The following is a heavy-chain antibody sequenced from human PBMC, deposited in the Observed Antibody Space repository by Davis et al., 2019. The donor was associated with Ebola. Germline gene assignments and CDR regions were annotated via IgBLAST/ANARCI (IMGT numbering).Heavy chain of an antibody. CDR3: AKGVIVVVTASDWYFGL. Sequence: GESLKTPCAAPGFTLSRYAMSWVRQAPGKGLEWVSAISGSCGSTYYADSVKGRFTISRDHSQNTLYLQMNSLRAEDTAVYYCAKGVIVVVTASDWYFGLWGRGTLVTVSS. CDR1: GFTLSRYA. V-gene: IGHV3-23*01. CDR2: ISGSCGST. J-gene: IGHJ2*01. D-gene: IGHD2-21*02.